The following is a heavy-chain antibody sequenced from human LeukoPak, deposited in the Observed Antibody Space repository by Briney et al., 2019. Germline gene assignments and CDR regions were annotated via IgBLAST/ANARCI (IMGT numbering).Heavy chain of an antibody. J-gene: IGHJ4*02. CDR1: GFTFSDYY. D-gene: IGHD2-2*01. CDR3: ARVSTRYCSSTSCYGYYFDY. V-gene: IGHV3-30-3*01. CDR2: ISYDGSNK. Sequence: GGSLRLSCAASGFTFSDYYMSWIRQAPGKGLEWVAVISYDGSNKYYADSVKGRFTISRDNSKNTLYLQMNSLRAEDTAVYYCARVSTRYCSSTSCYGYYFDYWGQGTLVTVSS.